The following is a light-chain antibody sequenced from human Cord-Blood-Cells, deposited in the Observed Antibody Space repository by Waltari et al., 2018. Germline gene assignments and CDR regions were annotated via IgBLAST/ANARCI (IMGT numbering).Light chain of an antibody. CDR2: AAS. CDR1: QSISSY. V-gene: IGKV1-39*01. J-gene: IGKJ1*01. CDR3: QQSYSTPWT. Sequence: DIQMTQSPSSLSASVGDRVTIPCRPSQSISSYLNWYQQKPGKAPKLLIYAASSLQSGVPSRVSGGGSGTDFYLTISSLQPEDFATYDCQQSYSTPWTSGQGTKVEIK.